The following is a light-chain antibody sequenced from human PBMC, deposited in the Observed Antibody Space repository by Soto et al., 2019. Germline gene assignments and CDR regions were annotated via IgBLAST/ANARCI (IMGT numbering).Light chain of an antibody. Sequence: SYELTQPPSVSVAPGKTARITCGGNNIGSKSVHWYQQKPGQAPVLVIYYDSDRPSGIPERFSGSNSGNTATLTISRDEAGDEADYYCQVWDSSSDRGVFGTGTKLTVL. CDR1: NIGSKS. V-gene: IGLV3-21*04. J-gene: IGLJ1*01. CDR3: QVWDSSSDRGV. CDR2: YDS.